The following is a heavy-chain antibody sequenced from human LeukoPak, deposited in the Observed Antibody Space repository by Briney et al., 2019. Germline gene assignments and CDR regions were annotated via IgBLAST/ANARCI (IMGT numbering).Heavy chain of an antibody. V-gene: IGHV3-33*06. CDR3: AKVVQYTASTGTGLDY. Sequence: GGSLRLSCVASGFTFSNYGMHWVRQAPGKGLDWVAVIWYDGSYKYYADSVKGRFTISRENPKNTLHLQMNSLRAEDTGIYYCAKVVQYTASTGTGLDYWGQGTLVTVSS. J-gene: IGHJ4*02. CDR2: IWYDGSYK. CDR1: GFTFSNYG. D-gene: IGHD6-13*01.